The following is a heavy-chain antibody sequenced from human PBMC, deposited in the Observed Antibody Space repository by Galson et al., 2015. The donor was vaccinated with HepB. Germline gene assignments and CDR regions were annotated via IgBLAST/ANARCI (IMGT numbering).Heavy chain of an antibody. J-gene: IGHJ2*01. CDR1: GGTFSSYT. V-gene: IGHV1-69*02. D-gene: IGHD3-22*01. CDR3: ARRADSSGPFWYFDL. Sequence: QSGAEVKKPGTSVKVSCKASGGTFSSYTISWVRQAPGQGLEWMGRIIPILGIANYAQKFQGRVTITADKSTSTAYMELSSLRSEDTAVYYCARRADSSGPFWYFDLWGRGTLVTVSS. CDR2: IIPILGIA.